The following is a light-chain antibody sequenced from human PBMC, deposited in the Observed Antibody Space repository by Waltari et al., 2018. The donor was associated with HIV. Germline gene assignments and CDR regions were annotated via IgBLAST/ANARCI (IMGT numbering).Light chain of an antibody. J-gene: IGLJ2*01. CDR3: QSYDSSLSGHVV. CDR1: SSNIGAGYD. Sequence: VSGAPGQRVTISCTGSSSNIGAGYDVHWYQQLPGTAPKLLIYGNSNRPSGVPDRFSGSKSGTSASLAITGLQAEDEADYYCQSYDSSLSGHVVFGGGTKLTVL. V-gene: IGLV1-40*01. CDR2: GNS.